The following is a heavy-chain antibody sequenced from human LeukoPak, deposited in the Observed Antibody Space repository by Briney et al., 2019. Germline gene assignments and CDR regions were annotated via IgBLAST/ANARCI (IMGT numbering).Heavy chain of an antibody. CDR1: GFTFSSYG. CDR3: ASPTVSP. CDR2: ISYDGSNK. V-gene: IGHV3-30*03. Sequence: PGGSLRLACAASGFTFSSYGMHWVRQAPGKGLEWVAVISYDGSNKYYADSVKGRFTISRDNSKNTLYLQMNSLRAEDTAVYYCASPTVSPWGQGTLVTVSS. D-gene: IGHD3-16*02. J-gene: IGHJ5*02.